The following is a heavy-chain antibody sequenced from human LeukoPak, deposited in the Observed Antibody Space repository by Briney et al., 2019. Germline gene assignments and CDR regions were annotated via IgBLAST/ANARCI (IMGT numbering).Heavy chain of an antibody. CDR2: ISYDGSGE. CDR3: ASGYSSSWYSDY. J-gene: IGHJ4*02. CDR1: GFTFSSNA. V-gene: IGHV3-30-3*01. D-gene: IGHD6-13*01. Sequence: PGRSLRLSCAASGFTFSSNAMHWGRQAPGEGLDWVALISYDGSGEYYADSVKGRFTISRDNSKNTLYLQMNSAGDTAMSCYNCASGYSSSWYSDYWGQGTLVTVSS.